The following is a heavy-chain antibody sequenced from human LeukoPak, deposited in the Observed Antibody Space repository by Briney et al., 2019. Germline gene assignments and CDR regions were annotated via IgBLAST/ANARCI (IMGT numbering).Heavy chain of an antibody. V-gene: IGHV1-69*05. CDR3: ASPGGYYDSSGYYDFDY. CDR1: GGTFSSYA. J-gene: IGHJ4*02. CDR2: IIPIFGTA. Sequence: ASVKVSCKASGGTFSSYAISWVRQAPGQGLEWMGGIIPIFGTANYAQKFQGRVTITTDESTSAAYMELSSLRSEDTAVYYCASPGGYYDSSGYYDFDYWGQGTLVIVSS. D-gene: IGHD3-22*01.